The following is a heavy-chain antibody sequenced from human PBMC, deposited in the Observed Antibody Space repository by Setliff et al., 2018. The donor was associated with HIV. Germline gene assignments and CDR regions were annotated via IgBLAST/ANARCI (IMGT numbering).Heavy chain of an antibody. J-gene: IGHJ5*02. V-gene: IGHV4-34*01. CDR1: GGSFSGYY. CDR3: ARGHLSHIAVAGQLLGNWVDP. CDR2: INHSGST. Sequence: SETLSLTCAAYGGSFSGYYWSWIRQPPGRGLEWIGEINHSGSTNYNPSLKSRVTISVDTSKNQFSLKLSSVTAADTAVYYCARGHLSHIAVAGQLLGNWVDPWGQGTLVTVSS. D-gene: IGHD6-19*01.